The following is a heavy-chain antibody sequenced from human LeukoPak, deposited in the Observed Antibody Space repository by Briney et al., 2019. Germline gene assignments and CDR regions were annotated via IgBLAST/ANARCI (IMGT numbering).Heavy chain of an antibody. J-gene: IGHJ4*02. Sequence: PSETLSLTCTVSGGSISGYYWSWIRQPPGKGLEWIGYIYYSGSTNYNPSLKSRVTISVGTSKNQFSLKLSSVTAADTAVYYCARHGWLSVGSAAFDYWGQGALVTVSS. CDR2: IYYSGST. CDR1: GGSISGYY. V-gene: IGHV4-59*08. CDR3: ARHGWLSVGSAAFDY. D-gene: IGHD5-24*01.